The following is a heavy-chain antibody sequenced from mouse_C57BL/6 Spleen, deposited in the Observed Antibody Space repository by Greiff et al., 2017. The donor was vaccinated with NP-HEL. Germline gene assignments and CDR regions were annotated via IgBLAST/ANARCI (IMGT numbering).Heavy chain of an antibody. CDR2: IRNKANGYTT. CDR1: GFTFTDYY. D-gene: IGHD1-1*01. V-gene: IGHV7-3*01. Sequence: DVMLVESGGGLVQPGGSLSLSCAASGFTFTDYYMSWVRQPPGKALEWLGFIRNKANGYTTEYSASVKGRFTISRDNSQSILYLQMNALRAEDSATYYCARSHLPSYVRYYFDYWGQGTTLTVSS. J-gene: IGHJ2*01. CDR3: ARSHLPSYVRYYFDY.